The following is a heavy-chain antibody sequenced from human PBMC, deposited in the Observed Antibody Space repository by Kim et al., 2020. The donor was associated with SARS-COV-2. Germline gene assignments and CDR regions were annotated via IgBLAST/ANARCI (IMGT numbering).Heavy chain of an antibody. D-gene: IGHD1-26*01. Sequence: SETLSLTCSVSDDSTTIYYWSWIRQSPGKALEWIGYVSYTGSTTYNPSLQSRVTISRDTSKTHFSLKLSSVTAADTGVYYCARELRGAGHYYLDSWGQGLLVTVSS. V-gene: IGHV4-59*13. CDR3: ARELRGAGHYYLDS. J-gene: IGHJ4*02. CDR2: VSYTGST. CDR1: DDSTTIYY.